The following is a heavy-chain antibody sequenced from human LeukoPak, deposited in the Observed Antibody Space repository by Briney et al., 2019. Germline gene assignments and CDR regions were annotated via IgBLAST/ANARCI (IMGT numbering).Heavy chain of an antibody. CDR3: ARGGGCSYDLDN. CDR2: IYYSGST. Sequence: SETLSLTCTVSGGSISSYYWSWIRQPPGKGLEWIGYIYYSGSTNYNPSLKSRATISVDTSKNQFSLKLTSVTTADTAVYYCARGGGCSYDLDNWGQGTLVTVSS. J-gene: IGHJ4*02. D-gene: IGHD5-18*01. CDR1: GGSISSYY. V-gene: IGHV4-59*01.